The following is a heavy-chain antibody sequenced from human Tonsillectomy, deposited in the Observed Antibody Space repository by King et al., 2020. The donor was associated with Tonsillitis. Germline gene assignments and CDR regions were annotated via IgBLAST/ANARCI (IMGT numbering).Heavy chain of an antibody. CDR3: AREGGHWNYGHQYYYGMDV. CDR2: IKKDGSEK. V-gene: IGHV3-7*03. Sequence: EVQLVESGGGLVQPGGSLGLSCAASGVTFSSYWMTWVRQAPGKGREWVANIKKDGSEKYYVDSVKGRFTLSRDNAKNSLYLQMNSLRADDTAVYYCAREGGHWNYGHQYYYGMDVWGQATTVTVSS. J-gene: IGHJ6*02. D-gene: IGHD1-7*01. CDR1: GVTFSSYW.